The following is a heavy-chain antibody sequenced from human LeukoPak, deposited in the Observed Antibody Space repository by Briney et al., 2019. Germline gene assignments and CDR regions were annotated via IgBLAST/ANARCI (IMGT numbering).Heavy chain of an antibody. CDR3: ARDWDYGSGTR. V-gene: IGHV3-21*01. Sequence: GGSLRLSCAASGXXXSSYXXXXXXXXXXXXXXXVSSISSSSYIYYADSVKGRFTISRDNAKNSLYLQMNSLRAEDTAVYYCARDWDYGSGTRWGQGTLVTVSS. CDR2: ISSSSYI. J-gene: IGHJ4*02. CDR1: GXXXSSYX. D-gene: IGHD3-10*01.